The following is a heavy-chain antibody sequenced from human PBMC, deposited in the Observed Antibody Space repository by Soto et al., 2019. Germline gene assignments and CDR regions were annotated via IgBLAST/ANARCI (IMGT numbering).Heavy chain of an antibody. CDR2: ISGSGGST. CDR1: GFTFSSYA. Sequence: PGGSLRLSCAASGFTFSSYAVSWVRHAPGKGLEWVSAISGSGGSTYYADSVKGRFTISRDNSKNTLYLQMNSLRAEGTAVYYCGRVLYSGSAFDYWGQGTLVTVSS. V-gene: IGHV3-23*01. D-gene: IGHD1-26*01. J-gene: IGHJ4*02. CDR3: GRVLYSGSAFDY.